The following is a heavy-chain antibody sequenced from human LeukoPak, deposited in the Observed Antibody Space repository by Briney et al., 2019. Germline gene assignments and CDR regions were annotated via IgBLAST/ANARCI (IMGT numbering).Heavy chain of an antibody. Sequence: SETLSLTCSVSGGYMNTFYWSWLRQPPGKGLEWIGSIYYSGSTYYNPSLKSRVTISVDTSKNQFSLKLSSVTAADTAVYYCARATVATIWENYFDYWGQGTLVTVSS. D-gene: IGHD5-12*01. CDR1: GGYMNTFY. V-gene: IGHV4-59*12. CDR2: IYYSGST. J-gene: IGHJ4*02. CDR3: ARATVATIWENYFDY.